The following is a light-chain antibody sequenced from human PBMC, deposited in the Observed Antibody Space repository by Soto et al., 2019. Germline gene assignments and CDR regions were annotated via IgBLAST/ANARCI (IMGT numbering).Light chain of an antibody. CDR2: DES. Sequence: EIVLTQSPGTLSLSPGERATLSCRASQSVTYSYLAWYQQKPGQAPRLLIYDESSRATGIPVRFSGSGSGTDFTLTISRLEPEDFAVYYCQLYGSSPYTFGQGTKLEIK. J-gene: IGKJ2*01. CDR1: QSVTYSY. CDR3: QLYGSSPYT. V-gene: IGKV3-20*01.